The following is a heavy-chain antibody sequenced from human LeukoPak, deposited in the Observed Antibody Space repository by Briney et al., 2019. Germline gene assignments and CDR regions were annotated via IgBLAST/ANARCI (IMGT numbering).Heavy chain of an antibody. J-gene: IGHJ4*02. CDR3: AKGSRGSCSGAYCYSFDN. D-gene: IGHD2-21*02. V-gene: IGHV3-23*01. CDR1: GFSFSTYA. CDR2: IRGSDPGT. Sequence: GGSLRLSRAASGFSFSTYAMSWLRQVPGAGLEWASAIRGSDPGTYYADSVKRRFTISRVNSRNTLYLQMNRLRVEDTAVYYCAKGSRGSCSGAYCYSFDNWGQGAVVTVST.